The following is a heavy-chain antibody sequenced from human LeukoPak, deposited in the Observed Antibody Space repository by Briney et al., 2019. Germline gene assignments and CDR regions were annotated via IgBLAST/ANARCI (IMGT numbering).Heavy chain of an antibody. CDR2: IYYSGST. D-gene: IGHD1-7*01. V-gene: IGHV4-59*12. CDR3: ARDNWDYVGRIDAFDI. J-gene: IGHJ3*02. CDR1: GGSISSYY. Sequence: SETLSLTCTVSGGSISSYYWSWIRQPPGKGLEWIGYIYYSGSTNYNPSLKSRVTISVDTSKNQFSLKLSSVTAADTAVYYCARDNWDYVGRIDAFDIWGQGTMVTVSS.